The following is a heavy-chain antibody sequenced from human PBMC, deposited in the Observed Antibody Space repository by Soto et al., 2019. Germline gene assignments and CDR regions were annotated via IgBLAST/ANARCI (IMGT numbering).Heavy chain of an antibody. CDR1: GGTFSRFA. Sequence: QVQLVQSGAEVKKPGSSVKVSCKASGGTFSRFAISWVRQAPGQGLEWMGGIIPIFGTANYAKNFQGRLSITADKSTITAYMELSSLRSEDTAVYYCARGQGGYCSGGSCAYYYYYGMDVWGQGTTVTVSS. D-gene: IGHD2-15*01. J-gene: IGHJ6*02. CDR2: IIPIFGTA. CDR3: ARGQGGYCSGGSCAYYYYYGMDV. V-gene: IGHV1-69*06.